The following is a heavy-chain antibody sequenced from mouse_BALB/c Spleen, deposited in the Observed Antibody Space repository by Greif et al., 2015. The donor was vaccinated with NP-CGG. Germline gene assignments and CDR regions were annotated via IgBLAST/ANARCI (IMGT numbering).Heavy chain of an antibody. V-gene: IGHV5-12-1*01. D-gene: IGHD2-3*01. CDR1: GFAFSSYD. CDR2: ISSGGGST. J-gene: IGHJ4*01. Sequence: EVQGVEPGGGLVKPGGSLKLSCAASGFAFSSYDMSWVRQTPEKRLEWVAYISSGGGSTYYPDTVKGRFTISRDNAKNTLYLQMSSLKSEDTAMYYCARYDGYYYYAMDYWGQGTSVTVSS. CDR3: ARYDGYYYYAMDY.